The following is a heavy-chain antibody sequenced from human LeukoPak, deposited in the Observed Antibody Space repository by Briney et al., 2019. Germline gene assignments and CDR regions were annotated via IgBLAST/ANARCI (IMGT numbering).Heavy chain of an antibody. J-gene: IGHJ4*02. V-gene: IGHV5-51*01. CDR2: IYPGESDP. Sequence: GESLKISCQGSGYNFTNYWIGWVRQTPGKGLEWMGIIYPGESDPRYSPSFQGQVTISADKSINTAYLRWGSLKAADTAMYYCARLGRYDVLTGPDYGGQGTLVTVSS. CDR3: ARLGRYDVLTGPDY. D-gene: IGHD3-9*01. CDR1: GYNFTNYW.